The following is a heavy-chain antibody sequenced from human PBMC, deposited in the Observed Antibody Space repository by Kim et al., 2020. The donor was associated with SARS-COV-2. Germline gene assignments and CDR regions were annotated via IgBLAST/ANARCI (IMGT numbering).Heavy chain of an antibody. CDR1: GGSISSSSYY. V-gene: IGHV4-39*01. J-gene: IGHJ4*02. CDR3: ARQEYCSGGSCYYFDY. D-gene: IGHD2-15*01. CDR2: IYYSRST. Sequence: SETLSLTCTVSGGSISSSSYYWGWIRQPPGKGLEWIGSIYYSRSTYYNPSLKSRVTISVDTSKNQFSLKLSSVTAADTAVYYCARQEYCSGGSCYYFDYWGQGTLVTVSS.